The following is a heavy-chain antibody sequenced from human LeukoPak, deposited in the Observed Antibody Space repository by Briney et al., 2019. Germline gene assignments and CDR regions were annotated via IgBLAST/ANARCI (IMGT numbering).Heavy chain of an antibody. Sequence: SETLSLTCTVSGGSISSYYWSWIRQPPGKGLEWIGYIDYSGSTNYNPSLKSRVTISVDTSKNQFSLKLSSVTAADTAVYYCARGLHYYGSGDYDYWSQGTLVTVSS. D-gene: IGHD3-10*01. CDR2: IDYSGST. CDR1: GGSISSYY. V-gene: IGHV4-59*08. J-gene: IGHJ4*02. CDR3: ARGLHYYGSGDYDY.